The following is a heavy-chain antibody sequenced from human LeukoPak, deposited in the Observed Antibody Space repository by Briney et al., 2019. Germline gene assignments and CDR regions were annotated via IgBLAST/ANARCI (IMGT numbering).Heavy chain of an antibody. Sequence: SETLSLTCTVSGGSINNYYWTWIRQPAGKGLEWIGRIYSSGSTNYNSYLKSRVSMSIDTSKNQFSLNLSSVTAADTALYYCARGPGVATGEAFDIWGQGTVVAVSS. CDR2: IYSSGST. V-gene: IGHV4-4*07. J-gene: IGHJ3*02. CDR3: ARGPGVATGEAFDI. CDR1: GGSINNYY. D-gene: IGHD5-12*01.